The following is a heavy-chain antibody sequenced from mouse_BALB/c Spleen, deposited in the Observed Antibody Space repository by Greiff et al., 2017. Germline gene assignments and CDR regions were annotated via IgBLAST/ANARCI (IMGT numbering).Heavy chain of an antibody. J-gene: IGHJ4*01. CDR1: GFTFNTYA. CDR2: IRSKSNNYAT. Sequence: DVMLVESGGGLVQPKGSLKLSCAASGFTFNTYAMNWVRQAPGKGLEWVARIRSKSNNYATYYADSVKDRFTISRDDSQSMLYLQMNNLKTEDTAMYYCVRHEATVVAEGYYAMDYWGQGTSVTVSS. CDR3: VRHEATVVAEGYYAMDY. V-gene: IGHV10-1*02. D-gene: IGHD1-1*01.